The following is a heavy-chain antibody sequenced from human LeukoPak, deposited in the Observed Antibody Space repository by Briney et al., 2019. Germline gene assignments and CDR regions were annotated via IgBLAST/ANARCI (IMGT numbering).Heavy chain of an antibody. CDR1: GFSFSNYW. V-gene: IGHV3-7*01. CDR3: ARDRYGGNSHWFDP. D-gene: IGHD4-23*01. CDR2: IKQDGSEK. J-gene: IGHJ5*02. Sequence: GGSLRLSCAASGFSFSNYWMSWVRQAPGKGLEWVANIKQDGSEKYYVDSVKGRFTISRDNAKNSLYLQMNSLRAEDTAVYYCARDRYGGNSHWFDPWGQGTLVTVSS.